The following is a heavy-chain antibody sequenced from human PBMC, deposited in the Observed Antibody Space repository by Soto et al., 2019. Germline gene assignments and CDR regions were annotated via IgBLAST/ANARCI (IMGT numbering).Heavy chain of an antibody. CDR3: AKDPSCWYTEDYYGMDV. CDR1: GFTFDDYT. D-gene: IGHD6-19*01. Sequence: EVQLVESGGVVVQPGGSLRLSCAASGFTFDDYTMHWVRQAPGKGLEWVSLISWDGGSTYYADSVKGRFTISRDNSKNSLYLQMNSLRTEDTALYYCAKDPSCWYTEDYYGMDVWGQGTTITVSS. CDR2: ISWDGGST. V-gene: IGHV3-43*01. J-gene: IGHJ6*02.